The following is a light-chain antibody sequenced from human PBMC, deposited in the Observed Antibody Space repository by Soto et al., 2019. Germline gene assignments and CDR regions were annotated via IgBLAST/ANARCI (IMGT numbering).Light chain of an antibody. CDR3: AAWDDTLATLV. CDR2: NND. Sequence: QSVLTQPSSASGTPGQRVSISCSGTSSNVGRNFVYWYHQLPGSAPRLLIQNNDQRPSGVPDRFSGSKSGTSASLAVRGLQSEDEGLYHCAAWDDTLATLVFGGGTKLTVL. V-gene: IGLV1-47*01. J-gene: IGLJ3*02. CDR1: SSNVGRNF.